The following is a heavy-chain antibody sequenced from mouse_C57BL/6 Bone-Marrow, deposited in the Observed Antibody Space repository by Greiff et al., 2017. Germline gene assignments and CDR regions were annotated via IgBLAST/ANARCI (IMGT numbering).Heavy chain of an antibody. CDR1: GFNIKDDY. D-gene: IGHD2-3*01. Sequence: EVQLQQSGAELVRPGASVKLSCTASGFNIKDDYMHWVKQRPEQGLEWIGWIDPENGDTEYASKFQGKGTITADTSSNTAYLQLSSLTSEDTAVYYCTSDGLDYWGQGTTLTVSS. CDR3: TSDGLDY. V-gene: IGHV14-4*01. J-gene: IGHJ2*01. CDR2: IDPENGDT.